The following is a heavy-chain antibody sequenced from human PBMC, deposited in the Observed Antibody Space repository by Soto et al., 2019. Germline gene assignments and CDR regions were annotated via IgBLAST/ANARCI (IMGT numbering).Heavy chain of an antibody. Sequence: DVQLLESGGGLVQPGGSLRLSCAASGFRFSTYDMSWVRQAPGKGLEWVSGMSGSGSGTYYADSVKGRFTISRDNSKNSLYLKMNSLRAEDTAVYYCVRQAKLTAVTANVGYYYGLDVWGQGTTVTVCS. CDR3: VRQAKLTAVTANVGYYYGLDV. D-gene: IGHD4-4*01. CDR1: GFRFSTYD. V-gene: IGHV3-23*01. CDR2: MSGSGSGT. J-gene: IGHJ6*02.